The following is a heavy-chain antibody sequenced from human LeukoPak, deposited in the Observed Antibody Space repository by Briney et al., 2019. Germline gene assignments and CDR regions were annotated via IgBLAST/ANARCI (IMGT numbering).Heavy chain of an antibody. CDR3: ASLFQYGDYGGGYFDY. V-gene: IGHV1-3*01. CDR1: GYTFTSYA. D-gene: IGHD4-17*01. J-gene: IGHJ4*02. CDR2: INAGNGNT. Sequence: ASVKVSCKASGYTFTSYAIHWVRQAPGQRLEWMGWINAGNGNTKYSQKFQGRVTITRDTSASTAYMELSSLRSEDTAVYYCASLFQYGDYGGGYFDYWGQGTLVTVSS.